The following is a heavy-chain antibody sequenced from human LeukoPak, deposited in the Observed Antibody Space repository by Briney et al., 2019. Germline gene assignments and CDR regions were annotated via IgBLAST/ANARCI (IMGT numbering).Heavy chain of an antibody. CDR1: GYSFTSYW. J-gene: IGHJ5*02. V-gene: IGHV5-51*01. CDR3: ARQEYYGDYGFDP. Sequence: GESLKISCKGSGYSFTSYWIGWVRQTPGKGLEWMGVIYPGDSDTRYSPSFQGQVTISADKSISTAYLQWSSLKASDTAMYYCARQEYYGDYGFDPWGQGTLVTVSS. D-gene: IGHD4-17*01. CDR2: IYPGDSDT.